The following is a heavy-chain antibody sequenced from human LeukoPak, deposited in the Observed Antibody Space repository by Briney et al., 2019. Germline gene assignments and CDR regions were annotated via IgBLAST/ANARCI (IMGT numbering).Heavy chain of an antibody. CDR1: GFTFSSYW. CDR3: ARVAIAAAGPPFDY. J-gene: IGHJ4*02. D-gene: IGHD6-13*01. CDR2: INSDGSST. V-gene: IGHV3-74*01. Sequence: GGSLRLSCAASGFTFSSYWMHWVRQAPGKGLVWVSRINSDGSSTSYADSVKGRFTISRDNAKNTLYLQMNSLRAEDTAVYYCARVAIAAAGPPFDYWGQGTLVTVSS.